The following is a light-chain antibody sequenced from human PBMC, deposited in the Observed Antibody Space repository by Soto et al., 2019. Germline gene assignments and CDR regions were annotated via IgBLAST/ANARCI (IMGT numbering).Light chain of an antibody. CDR1: QRISSW. Sequence: DIPMTQSPSTLSASVGDRVTITCRASQRISSWLAWYQQKPGKAPKLLIYKASSLESGVPSRFSGSGSGTEFTLTISSLQPDAFATYYCQQYNSYSRTFGQGTKVEIK. CDR3: QQYNSYSRT. J-gene: IGKJ1*01. V-gene: IGKV1-5*03. CDR2: KAS.